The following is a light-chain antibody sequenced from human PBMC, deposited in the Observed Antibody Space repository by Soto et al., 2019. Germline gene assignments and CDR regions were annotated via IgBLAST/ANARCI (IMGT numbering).Light chain of an antibody. CDR1: QTTSPKY. CDR2: GAS. CDR3: QHFGSSPPVI. J-gene: IGKJ5*01. Sequence: EIELTQSPGTLSLSTGESATLSCRVSQTTSPKYVAWYQQRRGLAPGLLVYGASKRAAGIPDRFRGSGSGSEFSLTISGLEPEDFAVYFCQHFGSSPPVIFGQGTRLEIK. V-gene: IGKV3-20*01.